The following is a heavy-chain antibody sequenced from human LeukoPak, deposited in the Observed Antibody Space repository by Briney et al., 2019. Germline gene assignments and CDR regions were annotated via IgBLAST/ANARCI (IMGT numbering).Heavy chain of an antibody. Sequence: SETLSLTCIVSAGSTRGYYWSWIRQPPGKGLEWIGYIYYSGNTNYNPSLKSRVTISVDTSKNQFSLKLSSVTAADTAVYYCARYPGANWGPFFDYWGQGTLVTVSS. J-gene: IGHJ4*02. D-gene: IGHD7-27*01. CDR1: AGSTRGYY. CDR3: ARYPGANWGPFFDY. V-gene: IGHV4-59*12. CDR2: IYYSGNT.